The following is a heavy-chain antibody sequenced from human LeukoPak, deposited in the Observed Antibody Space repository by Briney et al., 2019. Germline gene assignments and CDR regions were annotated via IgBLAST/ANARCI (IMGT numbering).Heavy chain of an antibody. J-gene: IGHJ5*02. V-gene: IGHV4-39*01. CDR2: ISYSGST. Sequence: SETLSLTCTVSGGSIGSTRYYWGWIRQPPGKGLEWIGSISYSGSTHYNPSLQSRVTISVDTSKNQFSLKVTSVTASDTAVYYCARSRAFNSGAFDPWGQGSLVTVSS. CDR1: GGSIGSTRYY. D-gene: IGHD1-26*01. CDR3: ARSRAFNSGAFDP.